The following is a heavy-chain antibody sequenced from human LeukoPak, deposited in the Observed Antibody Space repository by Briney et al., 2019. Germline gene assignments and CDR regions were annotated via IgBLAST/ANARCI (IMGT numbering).Heavy chain of an antibody. CDR3: TRDHHDPHSGSYSYY. D-gene: IGHD1-26*01. CDR2: IIPIFGTA. J-gene: IGHJ4*02. Sequence: GASVKVSCKASGGTFSNYAFNWVRQAPGQGLEWMGGIIPIFGTANYAQKFQGRVTITTDESTSTAYMELSSLRSEDTAVYYCTRDHHDPHSGSYSYYWGQGTLFTVSS. CDR1: GGTFSNYA. V-gene: IGHV1-69*05.